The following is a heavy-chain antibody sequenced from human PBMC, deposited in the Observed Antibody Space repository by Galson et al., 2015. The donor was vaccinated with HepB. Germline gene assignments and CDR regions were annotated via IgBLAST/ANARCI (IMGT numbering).Heavy chain of an antibody. Sequence: TLSLTCTVSGASITSYYWSWIRQPAGKGLEWIGRFYNSGSTKSNPSLKSRVTMSLDTSKNQLSLKLNSVTAADTAVYYCARDYDGHNFGLQHWGQGTLVTVSS. J-gene: IGHJ1*01. CDR3: ARDYDGHNFGLQH. V-gene: IGHV4-4*07. D-gene: IGHD5-24*01. CDR1: GASITSYY. CDR2: FYNSGST.